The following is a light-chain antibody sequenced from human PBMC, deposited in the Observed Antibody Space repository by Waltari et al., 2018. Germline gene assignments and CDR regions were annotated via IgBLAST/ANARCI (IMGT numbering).Light chain of an antibody. CDR3: KSYTSSSTLL. Sequence: QSALTQPASVSGSLGQSLTISCTGTSSDVGGSNYVSRYQQTPGKAPKLMIYEVTNRPSGVSNRFSGSKSGNTASLTISGLQAEDEADYYCKSYTSSSTLLFGGGTKLTVL. CDR2: EVT. V-gene: IGLV2-14*01. CDR1: SSDVGGSNY. J-gene: IGLJ2*01.